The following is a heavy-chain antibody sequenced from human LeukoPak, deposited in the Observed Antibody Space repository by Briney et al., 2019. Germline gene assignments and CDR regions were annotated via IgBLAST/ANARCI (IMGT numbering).Heavy chain of an antibody. CDR1: GFTFSSYW. V-gene: IGHV3-7*05. CDR3: ARDSELLWFGELLYGFDY. D-gene: IGHD3-10*01. CDR2: IKQDGSEK. J-gene: IGHJ4*02. Sequence: GGSLRLSCAASGFTFSSYWMSWVRQAPGKGLECVVNIKQDGSEKYYVDSVKGRFTISRDNAKNSLYLQMNSLRAEDTAVYYCARDSELLWFGELLYGFDYWGQGTLVTVSS.